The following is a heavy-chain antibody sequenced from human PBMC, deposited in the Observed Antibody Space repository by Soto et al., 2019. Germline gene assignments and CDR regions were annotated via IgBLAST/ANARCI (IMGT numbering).Heavy chain of an antibody. CDR2: INAGNGNT. CDR1: GYTYTSYA. CDR3: ARDLGGWPDY. Sequence: ASVKVSCKDSGYTYTSYAMHWVRQAHKQRLEWMGWINAGNGNTKYSQKFQGRVTITRDTSASTAYMELSSLRSEDTAVYYCARDLGGWPDYWGQGTLVTVSS. J-gene: IGHJ4*02. V-gene: IGHV1-3*01. D-gene: IGHD2-15*01.